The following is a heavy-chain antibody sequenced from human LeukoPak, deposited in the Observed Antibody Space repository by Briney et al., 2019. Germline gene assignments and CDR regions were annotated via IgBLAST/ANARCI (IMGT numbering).Heavy chain of an antibody. CDR3: ARSVVVAARD. CDR1: GFTFSSYA. D-gene: IGHD2-15*01. J-gene: IGHJ4*02. V-gene: IGHV3-30-3*01. CDR2: ISYDGSNK. Sequence: GGSLRLSCAASGFTFSSYAMHWVRQAPGKVLEWVAVISYDGSNKYYADSVKGRFTISRDNSKNTLYLQMNSLRAEDTAVYYCARSVVVAARDWGQGTLVTVSS.